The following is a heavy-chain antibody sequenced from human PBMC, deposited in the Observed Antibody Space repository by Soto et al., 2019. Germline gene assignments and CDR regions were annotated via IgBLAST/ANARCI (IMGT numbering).Heavy chain of an antibody. CDR1: GYTFTSYA. D-gene: IGHD6-13*01. CDR3: ALRIAAAGSFDY. V-gene: IGHV1-3*01. J-gene: IGHJ4*02. CDR2: INAGNGNT. Sequence: ASVKVSCKASGYTFTSYAMHWVRPAPGQRLEWMGWINAGNGNTKYSQKFQGRVTITRDTSASTAYMELSSLRSEDTAVYYCALRIAAAGSFDYWGQGTLVTVSS.